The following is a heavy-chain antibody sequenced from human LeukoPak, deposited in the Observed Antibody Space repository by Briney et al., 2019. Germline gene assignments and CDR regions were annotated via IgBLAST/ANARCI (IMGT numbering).Heavy chain of an antibody. D-gene: IGHD4-23*01. V-gene: IGHV1-18*01. Sequence: GASVKVSCKTSGYTFTSYGVTWVRQAPGQGLEWMGWIGGYSGATNYAQKFQGRVTITTDESTSTAYMELSSLRSEDTAVYYCARAKEYGGNSRWYFDLWGRGTLVTVSS. CDR1: GYTFTSYG. CDR3: ARAKEYGGNSRWYFDL. J-gene: IGHJ2*01. CDR2: IGGYSGAT.